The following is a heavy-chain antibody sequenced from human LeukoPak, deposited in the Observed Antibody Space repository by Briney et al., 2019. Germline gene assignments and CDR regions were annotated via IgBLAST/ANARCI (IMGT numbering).Heavy chain of an antibody. Sequence: GGSLRLSCAASGSTFTSYSMNWVRQAPGKGLEWVAFIRYDGSNKYYADSVKGRFTISRDNSKNTLYLQMNSLRAEDTAVYYCAKDGDSGCSSTSCSEDGYWGQGTLVTVSS. J-gene: IGHJ4*02. CDR3: AKDGDSGCSSTSCSEDGY. D-gene: IGHD2-2*01. V-gene: IGHV3-30*02. CDR1: GSTFTSYS. CDR2: IRYDGSNK.